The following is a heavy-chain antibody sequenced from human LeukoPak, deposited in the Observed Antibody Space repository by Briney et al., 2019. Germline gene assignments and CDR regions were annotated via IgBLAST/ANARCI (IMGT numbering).Heavy chain of an antibody. D-gene: IGHD3-3*01. CDR3: ARDDWNYDFWSGYYGSPNWFDP. Sequence: ASVKVSCKASGYTFTSYGISWVRQAPGQGLEWMGWISAYNGNTNYAQKLQGRVTMTTDTSTSTAYMELRSLRSDDTAVYSCARDDWNYDFWSGYYGSPNWFDPWGQGTLVTVSS. CDR1: GYTFTSYG. V-gene: IGHV1-18*01. CDR2: ISAYNGNT. J-gene: IGHJ5*02.